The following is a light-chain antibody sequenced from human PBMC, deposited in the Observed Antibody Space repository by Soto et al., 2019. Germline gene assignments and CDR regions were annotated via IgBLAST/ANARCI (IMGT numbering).Light chain of an antibody. Sequence: DIQMTQSPSSLSASVGARVTITCQSSQDISTYLIWYQQKPGRAPTLLIYGASILETGVPSRFSGSGSGTHFTFTINSLQPEDIATYYCQHYDTLPYTFGQGTKLEIK. V-gene: IGKV1-33*01. CDR1: QDISTY. CDR3: QHYDTLPYT. J-gene: IGKJ2*01. CDR2: GAS.